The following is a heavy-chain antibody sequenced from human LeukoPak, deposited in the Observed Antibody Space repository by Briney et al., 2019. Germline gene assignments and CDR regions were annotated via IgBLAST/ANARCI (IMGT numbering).Heavy chain of an antibody. CDR2: IWYDGDNK. D-gene: IGHD3-10*01. V-gene: IGHV3-33*01. J-gene: IGHJ4*02. CDR1: GFTFSNYG. CDR3: ARASRLSVRGVITHDY. Sequence: PGGSLRLSCAASGFTFSNYGMHWVRQAPGKGLEWVAVIWYDGDNKYYADSVKGRFIISRDNSKNTLYLQMNSLRAEDTAVYYCARASRLSVRGVITHDYWGQGTLVTVSS.